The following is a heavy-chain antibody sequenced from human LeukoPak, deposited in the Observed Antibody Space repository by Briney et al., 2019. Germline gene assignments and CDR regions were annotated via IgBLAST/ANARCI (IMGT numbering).Heavy chain of an antibody. V-gene: IGHV1-2*02. CDR2: INPKSGGT. D-gene: IGHD5-18*01. Sequence: ASVKVSCKASGYSFTGYYMHWVRQAPGQGLEWMAWINPKSGGTNDAQNFQGRVTMTRDTSISTAYMELSRLRSDDTAVYYYARGGWTGYNYGSLPEYYFDYWGQGTLVIVSS. CDR1: GYSFTGYY. CDR3: ARGGWTGYNYGSLPEYYFDY. J-gene: IGHJ4*02.